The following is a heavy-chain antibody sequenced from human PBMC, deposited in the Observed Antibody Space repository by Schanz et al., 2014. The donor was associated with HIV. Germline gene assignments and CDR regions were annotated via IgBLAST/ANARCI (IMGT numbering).Heavy chain of an antibody. CDR2: ISGSGGTT. Sequence: GQLVESGGGVVRPGRSLRLSCTATGFTFNVYGMHWVRQAPGKGLEWVSGISGSGGTTFYADSVKGRFTISRDNSKNTLYLQMNSLRAEDTAVYSCTKDQGLVRPPDYWGQGTLITVSS. CDR3: TKDQGLVRPPDY. CDR1: GFTFNVYG. V-gene: IGHV3-23*04. J-gene: IGHJ4*02. D-gene: IGHD3-10*01.